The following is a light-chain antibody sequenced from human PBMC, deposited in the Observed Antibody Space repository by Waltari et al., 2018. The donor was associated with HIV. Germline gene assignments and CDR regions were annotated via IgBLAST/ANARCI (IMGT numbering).Light chain of an antibody. CDR3: QSADSSATYRV. J-gene: IGLJ3*02. CDR2: KDS. CDR1: ALPKQY. Sequence: SYDLTQPPSVSVSPGQPARITCSGDALPKQYAYWYQQKPGQAPVLVLYKDSERPSGTPERFSGSSSGTTVTLAIRGVQAEDEADYDCQSADSSATYRVFGGGTKLTVL. V-gene: IGLV3-25*03.